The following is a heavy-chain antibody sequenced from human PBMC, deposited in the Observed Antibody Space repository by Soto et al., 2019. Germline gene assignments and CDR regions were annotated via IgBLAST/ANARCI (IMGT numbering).Heavy chain of an antibody. CDR2: ITWNSDNI. V-gene: IGHV3-9*01. J-gene: IGHJ3*02. CDR1: RFTFDDYA. CDR3: AKDMGSSGVNAFDI. Sequence: EVQLVESGGGLVQPGRSLRLSCAASRFTFDDYAMHWVRQAPGKGLEWVSGITWNSDNIAYADSVKGRFTISRDNAKNSLYLQMNSLRAEDTALYYCAKDMGSSGVNAFDIWGQGTMVTVSS. D-gene: IGHD6-19*01.